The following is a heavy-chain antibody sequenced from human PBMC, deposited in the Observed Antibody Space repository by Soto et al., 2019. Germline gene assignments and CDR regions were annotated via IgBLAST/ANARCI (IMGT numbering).Heavy chain of an antibody. CDR2: INHSGRT. Sequence: SETLSLTCAVYGGSFSAYYWNWVRQPPGKGLEWIGEINHSGRTNYSPSLKSRVTMSLHTSNNQFSLKLNSVTAADTAIYYCVERSFDLWGQGTTVTV. J-gene: IGHJ3*01. CDR3: VERSFDL. D-gene: IGHD6-25*01. V-gene: IGHV4-34*01. CDR1: GGSFSAYY.